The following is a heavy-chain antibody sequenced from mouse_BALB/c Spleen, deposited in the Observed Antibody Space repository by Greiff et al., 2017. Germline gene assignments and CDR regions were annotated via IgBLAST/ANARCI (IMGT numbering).Heavy chain of an antibody. CDR1: GYTFTSYV. CDR2: INPYNDGT. D-gene: IGHD4-1*02. CDR3: ALSTGNYAMDY. Sequence: VQLQQSGPELVKPGASVKMSCKASGYTFTSYVMHWVKQKPGQGLEWIGYINPYNDGTKYNEKFKGKATLTSDKSSSTAYMELSSLTSEDSAVYYCALSTGNYAMDYWGQGTSVTVSS. V-gene: IGHV1-14*01. J-gene: IGHJ4*01.